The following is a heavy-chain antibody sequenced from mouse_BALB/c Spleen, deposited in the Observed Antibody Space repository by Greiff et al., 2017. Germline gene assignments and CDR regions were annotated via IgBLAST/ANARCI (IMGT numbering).Heavy chain of an antibody. V-gene: IGHV1-66*01. CDR2: IFPGSGNT. CDR1: GYSFTSYY. J-gene: IGHJ4*01. CDR3: ARSHYGNYGDAMDY. Sequence: QVQLQQSGPELVKPGASVKISCKASGYSFTSYYIHWVKQRPGQGLEWIGWIFPGSGNTKYNGKFKGKATLTADKSSSTAYMQLSSLTSEDSAVYFCARSHYGNYGDAMDYWGQGTSVTVSS. D-gene: IGHD2-1*01.